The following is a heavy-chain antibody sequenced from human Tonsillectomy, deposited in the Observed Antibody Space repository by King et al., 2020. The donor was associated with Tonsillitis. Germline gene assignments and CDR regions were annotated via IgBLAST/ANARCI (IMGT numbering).Heavy chain of an antibody. CDR1: GDTFTSYY. CDR2: ITPSGGST. V-gene: IGHV1-46*03. CDR3: TRVSESYSGWADY. Sequence: VQLVESGAEVKKPGASVKVSCKASGDTFTSYYMHWVRQAPGQGLEWMGIITPSGGSTSYAQKFQGRVTMTRDTSTSTVYMELSSLRAEDTAMYNSTRVSESYSGWADYWGQGTLVTVSS. D-gene: IGHD1-26*01. J-gene: IGHJ4*02.